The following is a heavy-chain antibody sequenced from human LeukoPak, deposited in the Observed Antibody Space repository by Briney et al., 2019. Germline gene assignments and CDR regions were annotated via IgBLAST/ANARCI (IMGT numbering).Heavy chain of an antibody. Sequence: PGGSLRLSCAASGFTFSSYTMSWVRQAPGKGLEWVSGISDSGGTTYYADSVKGRFTISRDNSKTTLYLQMNSLRAEDTAVYYCAKDKAAIPVAFDIWGQGTMVTVSS. V-gene: IGHV3-23*01. CDR1: GFTFSSYT. D-gene: IGHD6-13*01. CDR3: AKDKAAIPVAFDI. CDR2: ISDSGGTT. J-gene: IGHJ3*02.